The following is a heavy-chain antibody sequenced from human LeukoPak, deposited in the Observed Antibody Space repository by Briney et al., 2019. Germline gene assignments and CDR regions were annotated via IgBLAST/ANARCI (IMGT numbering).Heavy chain of an antibody. V-gene: IGHV4-34*01. CDR2: INHSGST. D-gene: IGHD6-13*01. CDR1: GGSFSGYY. J-gene: IGHJ4*02. CDR3: ARGTGVAAAGTRKYFDY. Sequence: SETLSLTCAVYGGSFSGYYWSWIRQPPGKGLEWIGEINHSGSTNYNPSIKSRVTISVDTSKNQFSLKLSSVTAADTAVYYCARGTGVAAAGTRKYFDYWGQGTLVTVSS.